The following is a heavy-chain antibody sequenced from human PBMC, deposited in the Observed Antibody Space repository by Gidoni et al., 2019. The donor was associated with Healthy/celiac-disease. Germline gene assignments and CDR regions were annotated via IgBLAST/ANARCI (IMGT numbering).Heavy chain of an antibody. V-gene: IGHV3-43*02. J-gene: IGHJ4*02. CDR2: ISGDGGST. D-gene: IGHD6-19*01. CDR3: AKDIGWYGFSYFDY. CDR1: GFTFDDYA. Sequence: EVQLVESGGGVVQPGGSLRLSCEASGFTFDDYAMHWVRQAPGKGLEWVALISGDGGSTYYADSVKGRFTISRDNSKNSLYLQMNSLRTEDTALYYCAKDIGWYGFSYFDYWGQGTLVTVSS.